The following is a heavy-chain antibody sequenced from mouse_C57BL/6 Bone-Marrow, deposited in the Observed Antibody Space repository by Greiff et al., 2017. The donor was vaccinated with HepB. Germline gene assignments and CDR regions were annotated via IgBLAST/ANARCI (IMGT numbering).Heavy chain of an antibody. Sequence: VQLQQPGAELVKPGASVKLSCKASGYTFTSYWMHWVKQRPGQGLEWIGMIHPNSGSTNYNEKLKSKATLTVDKSSSTAYMQLSSLTSEDSAVYYCARCGYYAMDYWGQGTSVTVSS. V-gene: IGHV1-64*01. J-gene: IGHJ4*01. CDR2: IHPNSGST. CDR3: ARCGYYAMDY. CDR1: GYTFTSYW.